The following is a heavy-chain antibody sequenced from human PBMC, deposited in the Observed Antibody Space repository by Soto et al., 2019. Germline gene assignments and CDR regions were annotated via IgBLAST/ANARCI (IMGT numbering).Heavy chain of an antibody. Sequence: KPGGPLRLSCAASGFTFSSYSMNWVRQAPGKGLEWVSSISSSSSYIYYADSVKGRFTISRDNAKNSLYLQMNSLRAEDTAVYYCARDGRSRMEVVVAATYTGFDPWAQ. V-gene: IGHV3-21*01. CDR3: ARDGRSRMEVVVAATYTGFDP. J-gene: IGHJ5*02. CDR1: GFTFSSYS. CDR2: ISSSSSYI. D-gene: IGHD2-15*01.